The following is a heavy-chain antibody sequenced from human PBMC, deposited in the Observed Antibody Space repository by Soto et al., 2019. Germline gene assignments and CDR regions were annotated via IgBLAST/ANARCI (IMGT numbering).Heavy chain of an antibody. CDR3: AKGTLYDF. CDR2: VSNSGGGST. D-gene: IGHD2-2*02. CDR1: GFTFSSYP. J-gene: IGHJ4*02. V-gene: IGHV3-23*01. Sequence: EVQLLESGGGLVQPGGSLRLSCAASGFTFSSYPMSWVRQAPGEGLEWVSGVSNSGGGSTYYADSVKGRFAISRDDSKNTLYLQMNSLRAEDTAVYYCAKGTLYDFWGQGTLVTVSS.